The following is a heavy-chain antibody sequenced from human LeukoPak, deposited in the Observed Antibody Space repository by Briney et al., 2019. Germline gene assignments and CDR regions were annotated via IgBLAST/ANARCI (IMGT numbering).Heavy chain of an antibody. V-gene: IGHV1-69*01. Sequence: GSSVKVSCKASGGTFSSYAISWVRQAPGRGLEWMGGIIPIFGTANYAQKFQGRVTITADESTSTAYMELSSLRAEDTAVYYCAKHKYQLLYYFDYWGQGTLVTVSS. CDR3: AKHKYQLLYYFDY. CDR1: GGTFSSYA. CDR2: IIPIFGTA. D-gene: IGHD2-2*01. J-gene: IGHJ4*02.